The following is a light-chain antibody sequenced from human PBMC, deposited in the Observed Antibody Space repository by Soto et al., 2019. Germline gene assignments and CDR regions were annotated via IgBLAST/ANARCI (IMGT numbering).Light chain of an antibody. CDR3: MCYAGGNNRV. J-gene: IGLJ3*02. CDR1: SSDVGTHGY. Sequence: QSALTQPPSASGSPGQSVTISCTGTSSDVGTHGYVSWYQQHAGKAPQHMIYDVTKRPSGVADCFSGSQSANTASRTVSGMQAEDEADYYCMCYAGGNNRVFGGGTKVTLL. V-gene: IGLV2-8*01. CDR2: DVT.